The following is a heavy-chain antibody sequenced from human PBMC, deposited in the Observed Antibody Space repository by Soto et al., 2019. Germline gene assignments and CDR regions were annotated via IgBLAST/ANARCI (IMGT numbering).Heavy chain of an antibody. CDR3: ARALLSHSYDSGGYDSYFHAMDV. V-gene: IGHV1-69*06. J-gene: IGHJ6*02. CDR1: GVTFSSLD. CDR2: IIPISETT. Sequence: SVKVSCKASGVTFSSLDINWVRQAPGQGLEWMGGIIPISETTNYAQIFQGRVSIVADKSTSTAYMELSRLRSEDTAVYYCARALLSHSYDSGGYDSYFHAMDVWGQGTPVTVSS. D-gene: IGHD3-22*01.